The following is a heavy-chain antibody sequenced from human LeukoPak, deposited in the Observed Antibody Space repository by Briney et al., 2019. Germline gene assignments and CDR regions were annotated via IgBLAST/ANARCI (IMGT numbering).Heavy chain of an antibody. D-gene: IGHD3-16*01. CDR3: AMPEDDYVKGFQH. Sequence: PSDTLSLTCTVSVGSISSYYWSGIREPAGEGRECIGRIYTSGSTTYNPSLKSRVTMSVDTSKNQFSLKLSSVTAADTAVYYCAMPEDDYVKGFQHWGQGTLVTVSS. CDR2: IYTSGST. CDR1: VGSISSYY. V-gene: IGHV4-4*07. J-gene: IGHJ1*01.